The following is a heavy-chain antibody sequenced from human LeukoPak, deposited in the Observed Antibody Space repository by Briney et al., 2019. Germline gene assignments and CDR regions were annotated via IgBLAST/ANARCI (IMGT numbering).Heavy chain of an antibody. Sequence: SETLSLTCAVSGGSISSSNWWSWVRQPPGKGLEWIGEIYHSGSTNYNPSLKSRVTISVDKPKNQFSLKLSSVTAADTAVYYCARGGSSGYDRTNWFDPWGQGTLVTVSS. CDR2: IYHSGST. J-gene: IGHJ5*02. CDR1: GGSISSSNW. V-gene: IGHV4-4*02. D-gene: IGHD3-22*01. CDR3: ARGGSSGYDRTNWFDP.